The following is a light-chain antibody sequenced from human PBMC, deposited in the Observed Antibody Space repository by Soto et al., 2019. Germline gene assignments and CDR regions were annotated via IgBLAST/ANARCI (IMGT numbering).Light chain of an antibody. CDR3: SSYTTISTYV. CDR2: DVS. CDR1: SSDVGGYNY. V-gene: IGLV2-14*03. Sequence: QSALTQPASVSGSPGKSITISCTGTSSDVGGYNYVSWYQQHPGKAPKLMIYDVSNRPSGVSNRFSGSKSANTASLTISGLQAEDEADYYCSSYTTISTYVFGTGTKVTVL. J-gene: IGLJ1*01.